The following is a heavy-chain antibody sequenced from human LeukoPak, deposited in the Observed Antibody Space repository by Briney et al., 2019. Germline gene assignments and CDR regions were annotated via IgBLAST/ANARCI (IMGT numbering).Heavy chain of an antibody. CDR1: GFTVSSNY. CDR3: ARDYGDYKSDAFDI. D-gene: IGHD4-17*01. CDR2: IYSGGST. Sequence: PGGSLRLSCAASGFTVSSNYMSWVRQAPGKRLEWVSVIYSGGSTYYADSVKGRFTISRDNSKNTLYLQMNSLRAEDTAVYYCARDYGDYKSDAFDIWGQGTMVTVSS. V-gene: IGHV3-53*01. J-gene: IGHJ3*02.